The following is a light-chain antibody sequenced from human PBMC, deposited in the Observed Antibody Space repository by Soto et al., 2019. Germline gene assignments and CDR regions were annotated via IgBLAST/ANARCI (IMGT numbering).Light chain of an antibody. CDR3: QQLNSYPLT. J-gene: IGKJ4*01. CDR1: QGISSY. Sequence: DIHLTQSPSSLSASLVYIVTITCXSSQGISSYLAWYQQKPGTAPELLIYGTSTLQSGVPSRFSGGGSGTDFTLTISSLQPEDFATYYCQQLNSYPLTFGGGTKVDIK. CDR2: GTS. V-gene: IGKV1-9*01.